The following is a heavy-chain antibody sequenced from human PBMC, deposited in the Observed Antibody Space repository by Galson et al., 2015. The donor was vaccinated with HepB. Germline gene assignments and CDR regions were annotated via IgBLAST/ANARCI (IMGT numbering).Heavy chain of an antibody. V-gene: IGHV7-4-1*02. Sequence: SVKVSCKASGYTFSSYAMNWVRQAPGQGLEWMGWINTYTGNPTYAQGFRGRFVFSLDTSVSTAYLQISSLKAEDTAAYYCARGLRSVANPYYHYGMDVWGQGTTVTVSS. CDR1: GYTFSSYA. CDR2: INTYTGNP. J-gene: IGHJ6*02. D-gene: IGHD3-10*01. CDR3: ARGLRSVANPYYHYGMDV.